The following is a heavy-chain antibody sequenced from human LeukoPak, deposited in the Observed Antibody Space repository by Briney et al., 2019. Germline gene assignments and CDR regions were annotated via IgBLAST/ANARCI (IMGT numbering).Heavy chain of an antibody. V-gene: IGHV4-59*08. J-gene: IGHJ5*01. D-gene: IGHD3-3*01. Sequence: SETLSLTCTVSGGSISSYYWSWIRQPPGKGLEWIGYIYYSGSTNYNPSLKSRVTISVDTSKNQFSLKLSSVTAADTAVYYCARTYYDFWSGYYTSWFASWGHGTLVTVSS. CDR2: IYYSGST. CDR1: GGSISSYY. CDR3: ARTYYDFWSGYYTSWFAS.